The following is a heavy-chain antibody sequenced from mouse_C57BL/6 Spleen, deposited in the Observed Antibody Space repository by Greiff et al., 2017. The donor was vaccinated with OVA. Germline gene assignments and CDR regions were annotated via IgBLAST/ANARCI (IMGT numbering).Heavy chain of an antibody. CDR3: AREGNGY. Sequence: VQLKQSGPELVKPGASVKISCKASGYSFTGYYMNWVKQSPEKSLEWIGEINPSTGGTTYNQKFKAKATLTVDKSSSTAYMQLKSLTSEDSAVYYCAREGNGYWGQGTTLTVSS. CDR2: INPSTGGT. J-gene: IGHJ2*01. CDR1: GYSFTGYY. V-gene: IGHV1-42*01.